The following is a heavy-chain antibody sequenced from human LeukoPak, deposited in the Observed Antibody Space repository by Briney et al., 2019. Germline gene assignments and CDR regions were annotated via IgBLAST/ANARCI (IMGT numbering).Heavy chain of an antibody. CDR3: ARVVVVTATKSKTYYFDY. CDR1: GYTFTSYY. V-gene: IGHV1-46*01. D-gene: IGHD2-21*02. Sequence: ASVKVSCKASGYTFTSYYMHWVRQAPGQGLEWIGIINPSGGSTSYAQKFQGRVTMTRDMSTSTDYMELSSLRSEDTAVYYCARVVVVTATKSKTYYFDYWGQGTLVTVSS. CDR2: INPSGGST. J-gene: IGHJ4*02.